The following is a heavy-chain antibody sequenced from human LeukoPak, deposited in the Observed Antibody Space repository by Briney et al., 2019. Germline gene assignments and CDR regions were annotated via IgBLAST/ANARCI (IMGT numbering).Heavy chain of an antibody. Sequence: SETLSLTCTVSGGSISTYYWSWIRQPPGKGLEWIAYIDYSASTNYNPSLKSRVTISVDTSKNQFSLKLSSVTAADTAVYYCARAAAGFYYYYYMDVWGKGTTVTVSS. J-gene: IGHJ6*03. V-gene: IGHV4-59*01. CDR1: GGSISTYY. CDR2: IDYSAST. D-gene: IGHD6-13*01. CDR3: ARAAAGFYYYYYMDV.